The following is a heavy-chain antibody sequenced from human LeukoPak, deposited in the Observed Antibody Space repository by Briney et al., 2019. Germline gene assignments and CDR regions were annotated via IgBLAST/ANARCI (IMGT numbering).Heavy chain of an antibody. J-gene: IGHJ4*02. V-gene: IGHV3-53*01. CDR1: GFTVSSNY. CDR2: IYSGGST. Sequence: GGSLRLSCAASGFTVSSNYMSWVRQAPGKGLEWVSIIYSGGSTFYADSVKGRFTISRDNSKNTLYLQMNSLRAEDTAVYYCARDLLGWELHYFDYWGQGTLVTVSS. CDR3: ARDLLGWELHYFDY. D-gene: IGHD1-26*01.